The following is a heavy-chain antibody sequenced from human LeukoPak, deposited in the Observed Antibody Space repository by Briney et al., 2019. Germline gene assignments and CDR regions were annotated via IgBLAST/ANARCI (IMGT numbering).Heavy chain of an antibody. V-gene: IGHV3-30*04. J-gene: IGHJ4*02. D-gene: IGHD6-6*01. CDR3: ARVKIIAARLFDY. CDR1: GFTFSTYA. Sequence: TGGSLRLSCAASGFTFSTYAIHWVRQAPGKGLEWVALISSDGKNKHYADSVKGRFTISRDNSKNTLYLQMNSLRAEDTAVYYCARVKIIAARLFDYWGQRTLVTVSS. CDR2: ISSDGKNK.